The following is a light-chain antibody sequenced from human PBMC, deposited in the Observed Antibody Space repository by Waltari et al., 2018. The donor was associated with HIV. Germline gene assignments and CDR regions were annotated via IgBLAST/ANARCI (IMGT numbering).Light chain of an antibody. CDR2: SND. CDR1: SSNIGSNT. Sequence: QSVLTQPPSASGTPGQRVTIPCSVRSSNIGSNTVNWYQQVPGTAPKLLIYSNDQRPSGVPDRFSGSKSGTSASLAISGLQAEDEADYYCAAWDDSLDGFVFGTGTKVTVL. J-gene: IGLJ1*01. CDR3: AAWDDSLDGFV. V-gene: IGLV1-44*01.